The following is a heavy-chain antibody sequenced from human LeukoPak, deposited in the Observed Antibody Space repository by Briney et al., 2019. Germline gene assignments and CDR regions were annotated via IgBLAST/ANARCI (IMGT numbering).Heavy chain of an antibody. CDR1: GFTFSSYG. V-gene: IGHV3-23*01. Sequence: GGSLRLSCAASGFTFSSYGMSWVRQAPGKGLEWVSAISGSGGSTYYADSVKGRFTISRDNSKNTLYLQMNSLRAEDTAVYYCAKVKGGYSGYDSFPLDYWGQGTLVTVSS. CDR2: ISGSGGST. D-gene: IGHD5-12*01. J-gene: IGHJ4*02. CDR3: AKVKGGYSGYDSFPLDY.